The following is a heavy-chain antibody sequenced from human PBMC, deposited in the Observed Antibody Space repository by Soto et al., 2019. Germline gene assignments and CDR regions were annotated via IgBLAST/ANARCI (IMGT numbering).Heavy chain of an antibody. CDR2: INPNTGGT. CDR1: GYTFTGYF. D-gene: IGHD4-17*01. J-gene: IGHJ6*02. V-gene: IGHV1-2*02. CDR3: ARDSGGAYLADFYYYAMDV. Sequence: ASVKVSCKASGYTFTGYFINWVRQAPGQGLEWMGWINPNTGGTYSAQKFEGRVTMTRDTSISTAYIEVSRLRSNDTAVYYCARDSGGAYLADFYYYAMDVWGQGTTVTVSS.